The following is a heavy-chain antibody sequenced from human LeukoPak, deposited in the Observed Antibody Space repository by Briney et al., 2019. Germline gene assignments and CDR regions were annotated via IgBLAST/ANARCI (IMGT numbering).Heavy chain of an antibody. CDR1: GFTFSSYG. D-gene: IGHD5-18*01. J-gene: IGHJ5*02. CDR3: AKVSRRGYSYGLNWFDP. V-gene: IGHV3-30*02. CDR2: IRYDGSNK. Sequence: PGGSLRLSCAASGFTFSSYGMHWVRQAPGKGLEWVAFIRYDGSNKYYADSVKGRFTISRDNSKNTLYLQMNSLRAEDTAVYYCAKVSRRGYSYGLNWFDPWGQGTLVTVSS.